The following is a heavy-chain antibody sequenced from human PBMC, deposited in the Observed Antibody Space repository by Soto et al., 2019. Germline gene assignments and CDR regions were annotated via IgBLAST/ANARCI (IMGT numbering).Heavy chain of an antibody. V-gene: IGHV2-5*02. CDR2: IYWDDDK. D-gene: IGHD4-17*01. Sequence: SGPTLVNPTQTLTLTCTFSGFSLSTSGVGVGWIRQPPGKALEWLALIYWDDDKRYSPSLKSRLTITKDTSKNQVVLTMTNIDPVDTATYYCAHIRSPTVTTSAEYFQHWGQGTLVTVSS. J-gene: IGHJ1*01. CDR1: GFSLSTSGVG. CDR3: AHIRSPTVTTSAEYFQH.